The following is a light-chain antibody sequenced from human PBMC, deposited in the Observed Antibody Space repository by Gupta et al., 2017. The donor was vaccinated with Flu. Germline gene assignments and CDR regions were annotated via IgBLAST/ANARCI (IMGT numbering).Light chain of an antibody. CDR3: CSYAGSYTLV. J-gene: IGLJ2*01. CDR2: DVR. V-gene: IGLV2-11*01. CDR1: SSDGGGYNY. Sequence: QSALPPPRSVSGSPGQSVPISCTGTSSDGGGYNYVSWYQQHPDKAPNLMIYDVRRRPSGVPGRFSGSESGNTASLTISGLEAEDEADYYYCSYAGSYTLVFGGGTKLTVL.